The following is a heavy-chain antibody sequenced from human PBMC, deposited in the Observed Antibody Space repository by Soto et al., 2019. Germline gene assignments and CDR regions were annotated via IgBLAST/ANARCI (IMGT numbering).Heavy chain of an antibody. CDR3: AIYPARVTTFDY. CDR2: IYYSGST. V-gene: IGHV4-39*01. Sequence: SETLSLTCTVSGGSISSSSYYWGWIRQPPGKGLEWIGSIYYSGSTYYNPSLKSRVTISVDTSKNQFSLKLSSVTAADTAVYYCAIYPARVTTFDYWGQGTLVTVS. D-gene: IGHD2-2*02. CDR1: GGSISSSSYY. J-gene: IGHJ4*02.